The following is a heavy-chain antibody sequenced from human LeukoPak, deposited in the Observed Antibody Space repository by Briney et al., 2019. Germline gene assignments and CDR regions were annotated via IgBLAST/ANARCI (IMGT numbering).Heavy chain of an antibody. Sequence: ASVKVSCKASGYTFTSYDINWVRQAPGQGLEWMGWMNPNSGNTGYAQKFQGRVTMTRNTSISTAYMGLSSLRSEDTAVYYCARVGGPDSSGDYWGQGTPVTVSS. CDR2: MNPNSGNT. CDR1: GYTFTSYD. V-gene: IGHV1-8*01. D-gene: IGHD6-25*01. CDR3: ARVGGPDSSGDY. J-gene: IGHJ4*02.